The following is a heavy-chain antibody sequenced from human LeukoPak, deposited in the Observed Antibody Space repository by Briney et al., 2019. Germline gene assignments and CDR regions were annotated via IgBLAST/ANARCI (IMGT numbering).Heavy chain of an antibody. V-gene: IGHV1-2*02. CDR2: INPNSGGT. J-gene: IGHJ4*02. CDR1: GYTFTGYY. CDR3: ASYIVVPAAREYYFDY. Sequence: ASVKVSCKASGYTFTGYYMHWVRQAPGQGLEWMGWINPNSGGTNYAQKFQGRVTMTRDTSISTAYMELSRLRSDDTAVYYCASYIVVPAAREYYFDYWGQGTLVTVSS. D-gene: IGHD2-2*01.